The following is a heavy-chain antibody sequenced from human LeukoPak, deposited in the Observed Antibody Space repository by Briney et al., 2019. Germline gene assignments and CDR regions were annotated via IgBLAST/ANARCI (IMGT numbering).Heavy chain of an antibody. Sequence: GGSLRLSCAASGFTFSSYGMHWVRQAPGKGLEWVAVIWYDGSNKYYADSVKGRFTISRDNSKNTLYLQMNSLRADDTAVYYCARVKYYYGMDVWGQGTTVTVSS. J-gene: IGHJ6*02. CDR2: IWYDGSNK. V-gene: IGHV3-33*08. CDR3: ARVKYYYGMDV. CDR1: GFTFSSYG.